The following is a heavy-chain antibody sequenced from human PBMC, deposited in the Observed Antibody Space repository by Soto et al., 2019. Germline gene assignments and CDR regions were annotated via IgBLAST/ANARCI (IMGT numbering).Heavy chain of an antibody. D-gene: IGHD6-19*01. CDR2: IIPIFGTA. Sequence: SVKVSCKASGGTFSSYAISWVRQAPGQGLEWMGGIIPIFGTANYAQKFQGRVTITADESTSTAYMELSSLRSEDTAVYYCARPYLSGGSGWLFFDYWGQGTLVTVSS. J-gene: IGHJ4*02. V-gene: IGHV1-69*13. CDR3: ARPYLSGGSGWLFFDY. CDR1: GGTFSSYA.